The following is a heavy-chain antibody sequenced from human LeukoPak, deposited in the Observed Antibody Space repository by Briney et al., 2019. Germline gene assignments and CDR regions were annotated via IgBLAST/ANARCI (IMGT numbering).Heavy chain of an antibody. V-gene: IGHV1-46*01. Sequence: GASVKVSCKASGYTFTSYYMHWVRQAPGQGLEWMGIINPSGGSTTYAQKFQGGVTMTGDTSTSTVYMELSSLTSEDTAVYYCARNGAATAPKGWFDPWGQGTLVTVSS. CDR2: INPSGGST. J-gene: IGHJ5*02. D-gene: IGHD1-26*01. CDR3: ARNGAATAPKGWFDP. CDR1: GYTFTSYY.